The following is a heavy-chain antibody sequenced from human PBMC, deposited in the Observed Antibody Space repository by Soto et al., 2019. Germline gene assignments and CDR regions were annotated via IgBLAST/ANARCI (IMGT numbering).Heavy chain of an antibody. D-gene: IGHD3-9*01. CDR3: AREDYDILTGYLY. CDR1: GGSISSGDYY. J-gene: IGHJ4*02. V-gene: IGHV4-30-4*01. CDR2: IYYSGST. Sequence: SETLSLTCTVSGGSISSGDYYWSWIRQPPGKGLEWIGYIYYSGSTYYNPSLKSRVTISVDTSKNQFSLKLSSVTAADTAVYYCAREDYDILTGYLYWGQGTLVTVSS.